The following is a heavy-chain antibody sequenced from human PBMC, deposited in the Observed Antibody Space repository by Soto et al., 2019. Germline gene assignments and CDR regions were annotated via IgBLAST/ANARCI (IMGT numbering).Heavy chain of an antibody. J-gene: IGHJ4*02. Sequence: EVQLVESGGGLVKPGGSLRLSCAASGFTFSSYSMNWVRQAPGKGLEWVSSISSSSSYIYYADSVKGRFTISRDNAKYSLYLQMNSLRAEDSAVYYCARDREMLHYDFWGGYPEQYYFDYWGQGTLVTVSS. CDR3: ARDREMLHYDFWGGYPEQYYFDY. D-gene: IGHD3-3*01. CDR2: ISSSSSYI. CDR1: GFTFSSYS. V-gene: IGHV3-21*01.